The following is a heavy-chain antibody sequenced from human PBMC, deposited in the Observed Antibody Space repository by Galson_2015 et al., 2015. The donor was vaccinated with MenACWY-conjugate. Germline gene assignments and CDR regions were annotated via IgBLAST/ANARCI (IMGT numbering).Heavy chain of an antibody. V-gene: IGHV3-7*05. Sequence: SLRLSCAASGFIVSSYWTSWVRQAPGKGPEWVGNINEDGGEKYYVDSVKGRFTISKDNAKNSVYPQMNSLRAEDTAVYYCARDRGFLDYWGQGTLVTVSS. CDR1: GFIVSSYW. D-gene: IGHD3-10*01. CDR2: INEDGGEK. J-gene: IGHJ4*02. CDR3: ARDRGFLDY.